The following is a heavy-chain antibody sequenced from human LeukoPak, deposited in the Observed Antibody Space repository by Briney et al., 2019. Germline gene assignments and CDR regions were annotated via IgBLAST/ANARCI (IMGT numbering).Heavy chain of an antibody. V-gene: IGHV1-69*10. Sequence: SVKVSCKASGGTFSSYTISWVRQAPGQGLEWMGGIIPILGIANYAQKFQGRVTITADKSTSTAYMELSSLRSEDTAVYYCARRAVDWDTAVVFDYWGQGTLVTVSS. CDR3: ARRAVDWDTAVVFDY. D-gene: IGHD5-18*01. J-gene: IGHJ4*02. CDR1: GGTFSSYT. CDR2: IIPILGIA.